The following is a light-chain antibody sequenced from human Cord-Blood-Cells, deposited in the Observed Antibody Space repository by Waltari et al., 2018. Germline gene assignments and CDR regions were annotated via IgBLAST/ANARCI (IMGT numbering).Light chain of an antibody. CDR2: DAS. J-gene: IGKJ4*01. Sequence: EIVLTQSPATLSLSPGERATLPCRASQSVSSYLAWYQKKPAQAPRLLIYDASNRATGIPARFRGSGSGTAFTLTISSLEPEDFAVYYCQQRSNWLTFGGGTKVEIK. CDR1: QSVSSY. V-gene: IGKV3-11*01. CDR3: QQRSNWLT.